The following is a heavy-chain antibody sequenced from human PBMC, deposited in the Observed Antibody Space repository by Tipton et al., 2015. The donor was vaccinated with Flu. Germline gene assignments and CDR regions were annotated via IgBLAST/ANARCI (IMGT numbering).Heavy chain of an antibody. J-gene: IGHJ3*02. CDR2: MNQDGSKI. Sequence: SLRLSCAASGFTFSSYWMHWVRQAPGKGLEWVANMNQDGSKIYYVDSVKGRFTISRDNAKSTLHLQMNSLRVEDTALYYCASSRVMAGYDIWGQGTMVTVSS. D-gene: IGHD3-16*01. CDR3: ASSRVMAGYDI. CDR1: GFTFSSYW. V-gene: IGHV3-7*01.